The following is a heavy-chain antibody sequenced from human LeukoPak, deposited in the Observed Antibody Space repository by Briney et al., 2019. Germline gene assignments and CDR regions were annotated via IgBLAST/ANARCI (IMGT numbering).Heavy chain of an antibody. V-gene: IGHV3-30*02. Sequence: PGGSLRLSCAASGFTFSLYTMNWVRQAPGKGLEWVAFIRYDGSNKYYADSVKGRFTISRDNSKNTLYLQMNSLRAEDTAVYYCAKVRSTSYDAFDIWGQGTMVTVSS. J-gene: IGHJ3*02. CDR2: IRYDGSNK. CDR1: GFTFSLYT. CDR3: AKVRSTSYDAFDI. D-gene: IGHD2-2*01.